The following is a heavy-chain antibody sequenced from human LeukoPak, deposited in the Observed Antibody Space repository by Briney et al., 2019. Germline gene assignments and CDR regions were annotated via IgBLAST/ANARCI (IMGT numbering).Heavy chain of an antibody. J-gene: IGHJ4*02. V-gene: IGHV3-21*01. Sequence: GGSRRLSCAASGFTFSSYDMNWVRQAPGKGLEWVSSISSSSSYIYYADSVKGRFTISRDNAKNSLYLQMNSLRAEDTAVYYCAREDHSNYNYWGQGTLVTVSS. CDR3: AREDHSNYNY. CDR2: ISSSSSYI. D-gene: IGHD4-11*01. CDR1: GFTFSSYD.